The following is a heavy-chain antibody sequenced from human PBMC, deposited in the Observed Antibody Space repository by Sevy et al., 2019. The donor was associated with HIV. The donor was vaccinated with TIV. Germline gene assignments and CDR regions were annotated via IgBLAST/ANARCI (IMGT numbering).Heavy chain of an antibody. J-gene: IGHJ4*02. D-gene: IGHD2-21*01. V-gene: IGHV3-23*01. CDR2: IRTSGGNT. CDR3: ANEWTQLSDWDGELDY. Sequence: GGSLRLSCAASGFTFSNYAMSWDRQAPGKGLEWVSSIRTSGGNTYYEDSVKGRFTISRDNSNNTLYLQMNSLRAEDTAVYYCANEWTQLSDWDGELDYWGQGSLVTVSS. CDR1: GFTFSNYA.